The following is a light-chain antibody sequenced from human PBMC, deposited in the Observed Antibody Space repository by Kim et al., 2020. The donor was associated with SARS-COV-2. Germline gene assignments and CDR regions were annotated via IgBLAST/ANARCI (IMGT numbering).Light chain of an antibody. J-gene: IGLJ3*02. Sequence: QSVLTQPPSASGTPGQRVTISCSGSGSNIGSNNVVWYQQLPGAAPNLLIYSNNQRPSGIPDRFSGSRSGTSASLAISGLQSGDEADYYCAVWDDSLKQGVFGGGTQLTVL. V-gene: IGLV1-44*01. CDR2: SNN. CDR3: AVWDDSLKQGV. CDR1: GSNIGSNN.